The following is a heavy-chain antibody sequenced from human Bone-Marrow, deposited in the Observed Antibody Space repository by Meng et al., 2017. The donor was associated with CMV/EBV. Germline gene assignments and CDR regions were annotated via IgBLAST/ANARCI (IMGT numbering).Heavy chain of an antibody. CDR1: GYTFTSYG. CDR3: ARDLRSIAARPRAFDY. CDR2: ISAYNGNT. V-gene: IGHV1-18*01. Sequence: QVQLVQSGAEVKKPGASVKVSFNASGYTFTSYGISWVRQAPGQGLEWMGWISAYNGNTNYAQKLQGRVTMTTDTSTSTAYMELRSLRSDDTAVYYCARDLRSIAARPRAFDYWGQGTLVTVSS. J-gene: IGHJ4*02. D-gene: IGHD6-6*01.